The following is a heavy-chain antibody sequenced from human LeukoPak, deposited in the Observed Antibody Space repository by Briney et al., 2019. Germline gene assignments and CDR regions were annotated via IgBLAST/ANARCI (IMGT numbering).Heavy chain of an antibody. J-gene: IGHJ4*02. V-gene: IGHV4-38-2*02. D-gene: IGHD2-21*02. Sequence: SETLSLTCTVSGRSINNGYFWGWIRQPPGKGLEWIASIHHSGTASYNPSLESRVTKSVDTSKNQFSLRLSSVTAADTAVYYCARRLHYFDYWGQGSLVTVSS. CDR2: IHHSGTA. CDR3: ARRLHYFDY. CDR1: GRSINNGYF.